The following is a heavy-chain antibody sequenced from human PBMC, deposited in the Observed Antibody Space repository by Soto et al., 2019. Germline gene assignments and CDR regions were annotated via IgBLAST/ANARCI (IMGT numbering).Heavy chain of an antibody. Sequence: EVHLVESGGGLVKPGGSLRLSCAASGFTFSSSYMTWVRQAPGKGLEWVANIKQDGSEKNYVDSVRGRFTISRDNVKNSVFLQMNALRVDDTAVYYCASRRAGNDFWGQGALVTVSS. CDR1: GFTFSSSY. CDR3: ASRRAGNDF. J-gene: IGHJ4*02. CDR2: IKQDGSEK. V-gene: IGHV3-7*03.